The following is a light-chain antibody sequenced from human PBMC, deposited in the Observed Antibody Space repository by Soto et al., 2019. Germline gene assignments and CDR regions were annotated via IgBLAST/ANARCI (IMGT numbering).Light chain of an antibody. CDR3: AAWDDSLRGYV. CDR1: SSNIGSNY. V-gene: IGLV1-47*02. Sequence: QSVLTQSPSASGTPGQRVTISCSGSSSNIGSNYVYWYQQLPGAAPKLLIYNNNQRPSGVPDRFSGSKSATSASLALSGLRSEDEDDYYCAAWDDSLRGYVFGTGTKVTVL. J-gene: IGLJ1*01. CDR2: NNN.